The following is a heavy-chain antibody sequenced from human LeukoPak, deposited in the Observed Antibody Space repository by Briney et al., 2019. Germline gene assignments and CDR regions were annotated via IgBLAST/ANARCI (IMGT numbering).Heavy chain of an antibody. V-gene: IGHV3-21*01. J-gene: IGHJ3*02. D-gene: IGHD3-22*01. Sequence: GGSLRVSCAASGFTFSSYSMNWVRQAPGKGQEWVSSISSSSSYIYYADSVKGRFTISRDNAKNSVYLQMNSLRAEDTAVYYCARTGGSSGYYDAFDIWGQGTMVTVSS. CDR2: ISSSSSYI. CDR3: ARTGGSSGYYDAFDI. CDR1: GFTFSSYS.